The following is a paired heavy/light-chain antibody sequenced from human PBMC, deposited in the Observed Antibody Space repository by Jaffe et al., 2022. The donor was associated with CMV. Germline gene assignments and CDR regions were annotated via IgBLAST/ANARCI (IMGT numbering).Heavy chain of an antibody. J-gene: IGHJ5*02. D-gene: IGHD3-3*01. CDR3: ARAPRGDFWSGYIGHWFDP. CDR1: GGTFSSYA. Sequence: QVQLVQSGAEVKKPGSSVKVSCKASGGTFSSYAISWVRQAPGQGLEWMGGIIPIFGTANYAQKFQGRVTITADESTSTAYMELSSLRSEDTAVYYCARAPRGDFWSGYIGHWFDPWGQGTLVTVSS. V-gene: IGHV1-69*01. CDR2: IIPIFGTA.
Light chain of an antibody. Sequence: EIVMTQSPATLSVSPGERATLSCRASQSVSSNLAWYQQKPGQAPRLLIYGASTRATGIPARFSGSGSGTEFTLTISSLQSEDFAVYYCQQYNNWPPTFGPGTKVDIK. CDR2: GAS. V-gene: IGKV3-15*01. CDR3: QQYNNWPPT. J-gene: IGKJ3*01. CDR1: QSVSSN.